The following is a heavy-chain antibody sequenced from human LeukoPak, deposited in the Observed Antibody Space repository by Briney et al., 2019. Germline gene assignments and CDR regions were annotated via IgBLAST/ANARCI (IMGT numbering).Heavy chain of an antibody. CDR1: GYTFTSYG. CDR3: ARDRPGNYVSTPFDY. D-gene: IGHD3-16*01. V-gene: IGHV1-18*01. Sequence: ASVKVSCKASGYTFTSYGISWVRQAPGQGLERMGWISAYNGNTNYAQKLQGRVTMTTDTSTSTAYMELRSLRSDDTAVYYCARDRPGNYVSTPFDYWGQGTLVTVST. J-gene: IGHJ4*02. CDR2: ISAYNGNT.